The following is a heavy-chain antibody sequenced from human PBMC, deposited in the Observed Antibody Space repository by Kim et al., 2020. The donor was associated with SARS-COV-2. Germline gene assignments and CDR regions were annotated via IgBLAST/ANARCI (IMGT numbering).Heavy chain of an antibody. CDR1: GGTFSSYA. V-gene: IGHV1-69*01. D-gene: IGHD5-18*01. J-gene: IGHJ4*02. CDR2: IIPIFGTA. CDR3: AREARGYSYGLGATFDY. Sequence: SVKVSCKASGGTFSSYAISWVRQAPGQGLEWMGGIIPIFGTANYAQKFQGRVTITADESTSTAYMELSSLRSEDTAVYYCAREARGYSYGLGATFDYWGQGTLVTVSS.